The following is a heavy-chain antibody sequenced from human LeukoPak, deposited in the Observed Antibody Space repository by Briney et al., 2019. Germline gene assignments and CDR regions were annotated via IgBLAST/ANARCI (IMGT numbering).Heavy chain of an antibody. CDR1: GFKFDDYG. Sequence: PGGSLRLSCAASGFKFDDYGMSWVRQAPGKGLEWVSAISGSGGSTYYADSVKGRFTISRDNSKNTLYLQMNSLRAEDTAVYYCAKDTHCGYWGQGTLVTVSP. J-gene: IGHJ4*02. CDR2: ISGSGGST. V-gene: IGHV3-23*01. CDR3: AKDTHCGY.